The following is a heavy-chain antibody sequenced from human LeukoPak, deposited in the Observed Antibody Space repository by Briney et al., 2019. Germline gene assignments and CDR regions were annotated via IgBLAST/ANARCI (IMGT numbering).Heavy chain of an antibody. CDR1: GFTFSNAW. Sequence: KPGGSLRLSCAASGFTFSNAWMSWIRQPPGKGLEWIGEINHSGSTNYNPSLKSRVTISVDTSKNQFSLKLSSVTAADTAVYYCAGGLAVADDYWGQGTLVTVSS. V-gene: IGHV4-34*08. CDR3: AGGLAVADDY. D-gene: IGHD6-19*01. J-gene: IGHJ4*02. CDR2: INHSGST.